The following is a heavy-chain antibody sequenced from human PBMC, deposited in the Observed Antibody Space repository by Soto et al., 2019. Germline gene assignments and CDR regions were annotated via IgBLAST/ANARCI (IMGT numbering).Heavy chain of an antibody. D-gene: IGHD3-10*01. CDR3: ARGLVPMVRGVEFDY. V-gene: IGHV1-8*01. Sequence: SLKVSRKPSGYTFTSYNNNCVRHATRYGLDCMGWMNPNSDNTGYAQKFQGRVTMTRNTSISTAYMELSSLRSEDTAVYYCARGLVPMVRGVEFDYWG. J-gene: IGHJ4*01. CDR2: MNPNSDNT. CDR1: GYTFTSYN.